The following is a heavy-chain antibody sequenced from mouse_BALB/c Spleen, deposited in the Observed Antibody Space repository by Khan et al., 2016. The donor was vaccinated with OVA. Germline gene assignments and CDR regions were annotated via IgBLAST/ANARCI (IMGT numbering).Heavy chain of an antibody. J-gene: IGHJ2*01. CDR1: GYSITRDYA. V-gene: IGHV3-2*02. D-gene: IGHD1-1*02. CDR2: ISYSGNT. CDR3: SRIQGVDFDY. Sequence: VQLKQSGPGLVKPSQSLSLTCTVTGYSITRDYAWNWIRQFPGNKLEWMGYISYSGNTKYNPSLKSRISITRDTSKNQFFLQLNFVTSEDTATYYCSRIQGVDFDYWGQGTTLTVSS.